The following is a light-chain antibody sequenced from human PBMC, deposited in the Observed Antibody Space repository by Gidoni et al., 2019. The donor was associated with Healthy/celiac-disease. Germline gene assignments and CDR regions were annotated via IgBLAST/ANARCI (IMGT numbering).Light chain of an antibody. V-gene: IGKV3-11*01. CDR3: QQRSNWSPIT. J-gene: IGKJ5*01. CDR1: QSVSSY. CDR2: DAS. Sequence: ELVLTQSPATLSLSPGEKATLSCRASQSVSSYLAWYQQKPGQAPRLLIYDASNRATGSPARCSGSGSGTDFTLTISSLEPEDFAVYYCQQRSNWSPITFGQGTRLEIK.